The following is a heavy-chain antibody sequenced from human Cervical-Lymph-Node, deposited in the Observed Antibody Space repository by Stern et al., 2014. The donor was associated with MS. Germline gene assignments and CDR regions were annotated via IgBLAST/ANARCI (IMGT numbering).Heavy chain of an antibody. Sequence: EMQLVESGAEVKKPGESLKISCKGSGYSFTSYWIGWGRQMPGKGLEWMGNINPGDSDTRYSPSFQGQGTISADKSISTAYLQWSSLKASDTAMYYCARRHCSSRRCGWFDPWGQGTLVTVSS. CDR2: INPGDSDT. D-gene: IGHD2-2*01. J-gene: IGHJ5*02. CDR3: ARRHCSSRRCGWFDP. CDR1: GYSFTSYW. V-gene: IGHV5-51*01.